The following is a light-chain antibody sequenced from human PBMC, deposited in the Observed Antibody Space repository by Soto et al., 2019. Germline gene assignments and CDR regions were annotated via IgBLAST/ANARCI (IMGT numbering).Light chain of an antibody. Sequence: DIVMTQSPDSLAVSLGERATINCKSSQSLLYSSNNENYLAWYQQKPGQPPKFLIYWASTRESRVPDRLSGSGSGTDFTLTISSLQAEDVAVYYCQQYYTIPWTFGQGTKVESK. CDR1: QSLLYSSNNENY. CDR3: QQYYTIPWT. V-gene: IGKV4-1*01. CDR2: WAS. J-gene: IGKJ1*01.